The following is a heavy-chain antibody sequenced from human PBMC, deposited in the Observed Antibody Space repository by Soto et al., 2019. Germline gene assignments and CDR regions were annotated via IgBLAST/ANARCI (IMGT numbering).Heavy chain of an antibody. J-gene: IGHJ4*02. D-gene: IGHD3-9*01. CDR3: ARRRPTGYYNY. CDR2: ISSSSSDT. CDR1: GFPFSDYY. V-gene: IGHV3-11*05. Sequence: QVQLVESGGDLVKPGGSLRLSCAASGFPFSDYYMSWIRQAPGKGLEWVSSISSSSSDTNYAQSVKGRFTISRDNAKNSLHLQMNRLRAEDTAVYYWARRRPTGYYNYWGQGTLVTVSA.